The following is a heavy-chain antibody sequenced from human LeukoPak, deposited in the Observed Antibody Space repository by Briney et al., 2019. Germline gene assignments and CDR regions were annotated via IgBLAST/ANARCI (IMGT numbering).Heavy chain of an antibody. V-gene: IGHV2-5*02. CDR2: IYWDDDK. Sequence: SGPTLVKPTQTLTLTCTLSGFSLSSSGVGVGWIRQPPGKALEWLALIYWDDDKRYSPSLKTRLTITKDTSKNQVVLTMTNMDPMDTATYYCAHDANGSGFYPIFDYWGQGALVTVSS. CDR1: GFSLSSSGVG. CDR3: AHDANGSGFYPIFDY. J-gene: IGHJ4*02. D-gene: IGHD3-22*01.